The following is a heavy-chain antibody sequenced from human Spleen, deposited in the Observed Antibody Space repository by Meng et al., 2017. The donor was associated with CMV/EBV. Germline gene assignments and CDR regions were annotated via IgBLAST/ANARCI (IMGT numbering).Heavy chain of an antibody. V-gene: IGHV1-18*01. J-gene: IGHJ4*02. CDR1: GYTFTGHY. CDR3: ARVQDSSGYPVNHPAY. CDR2: ISAYNGNT. D-gene: IGHD3-22*01. Sequence: ASVKVSCKASGYTFTGHYMHWVRQAPGQGLEWMGWISAYNGNTNYAQKLQGRVTMTTDTSTSTAYMELRSLRSDDTAVYYCARVQDSSGYPVNHPAYWGQGTLVTVSS.